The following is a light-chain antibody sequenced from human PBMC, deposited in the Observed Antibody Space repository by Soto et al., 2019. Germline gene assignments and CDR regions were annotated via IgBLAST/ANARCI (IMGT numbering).Light chain of an antibody. CDR1: QSISSY. CDR3: HQSSSTPPT. V-gene: IGKV1-39*01. Sequence: DIQMTQSPTSLSASVGDRITITCRACQSISSYLNWYQQKPGKAPKLLIYAASSSQSGVPSRFSGSGSATDFTLTISSLQPEDFATYYCHQSSSTPPTFGQGTKLDIK. J-gene: IGKJ2*01. CDR2: AAS.